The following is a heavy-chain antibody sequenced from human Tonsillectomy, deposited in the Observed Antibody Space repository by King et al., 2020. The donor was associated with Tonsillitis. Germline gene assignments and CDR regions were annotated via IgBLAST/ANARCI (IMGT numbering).Heavy chain of an antibody. J-gene: IGHJ3*02. V-gene: IGHV3-9*01. CDR1: GFTFDDYA. CDR3: AKGTYNSGIVEGDAFDI. CDR2: ISWNSGSI. Sequence: QLVQSGGGLVQPGRSLRLSCAASGFTFDDYAMHWVRQAPGKGLEWVSGISWNSGSIGYADSVKGGFTISRDNAKNSLYLHMNSLRAEDTALYYCAKGTYNSGIVEGDAFDIWGQGTLVTVSS. D-gene: IGHD1-26*01.